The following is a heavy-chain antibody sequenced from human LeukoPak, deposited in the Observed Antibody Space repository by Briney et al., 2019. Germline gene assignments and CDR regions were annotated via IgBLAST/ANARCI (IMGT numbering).Heavy chain of an antibody. J-gene: IGHJ6*03. V-gene: IGHV3-23*01. CDR2: ISGSGVST. CDR1: GFTFSSYA. D-gene: IGHD3-10*01. CDR3: ALWGFGWDYYYYMDV. Sequence: GGSLRLSCAASGFTFSSYAMSWVRQAPGKGLEWVSAISGSGVSTYYADSVKGRFTISRDNSKNTLYLQMNSLRAEDTAVYYCALWGFGWDYYYYMDVWGKGTTVTVSS.